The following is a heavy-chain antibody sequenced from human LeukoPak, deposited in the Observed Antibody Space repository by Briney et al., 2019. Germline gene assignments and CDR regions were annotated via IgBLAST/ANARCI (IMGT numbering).Heavy chain of an antibody. CDR2: IWYDGSKK. J-gene: IGHJ4*02. Sequence: GGSLRLSCAASGFTFSSNGMYWVRQAPGKGLEWVSLIWYDGSKKYYVDSVKGRFTISRDNSNNTLYLQMDSLRAEDTAVYYCAGEYGDYGGPFDYWGQGTLVTVSS. CDR3: AGEYGDYGGPFDY. CDR1: GFTFSSNG. D-gene: IGHD4-17*01. V-gene: IGHV3-33*07.